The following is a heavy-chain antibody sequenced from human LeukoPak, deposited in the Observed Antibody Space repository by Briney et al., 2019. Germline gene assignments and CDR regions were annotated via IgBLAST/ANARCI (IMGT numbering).Heavy chain of an antibody. Sequence: GRSLRLSCAASGFTFDDYAMHWVRQAPGKGLEGVSGISWNSGSMGYADSVKGRFTISRVNAKNSLYLLMESMSFEALASCYCSKDRYGGNSGLLDYWGQGTLVTVPS. D-gene: IGHD4-23*01. CDR1: GFTFDDYA. V-gene: IGHV3-9*03. CDR3: SKDRYGGNSGLLDY. CDR2: ISWNSGSM. J-gene: IGHJ4*02.